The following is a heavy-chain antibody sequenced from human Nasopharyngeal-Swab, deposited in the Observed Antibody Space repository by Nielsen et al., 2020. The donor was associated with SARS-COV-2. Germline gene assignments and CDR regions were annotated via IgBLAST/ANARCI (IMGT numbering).Heavy chain of an antibody. Sequence: ASVKVSCKASGYTFTGYYIHWVRQAPAQGLEWMGWISAYNGNTNYAQKLQGRVTMTTDTSTSTAYMELRSLRSDDTAVYYCAREMDLGRAFDYWGQGTLVTVSS. CDR1: GYTFTGYY. CDR3: AREMDLGRAFDY. D-gene: IGHD3/OR15-3a*01. J-gene: IGHJ4*02. V-gene: IGHV1-18*01. CDR2: ISAYNGNT.